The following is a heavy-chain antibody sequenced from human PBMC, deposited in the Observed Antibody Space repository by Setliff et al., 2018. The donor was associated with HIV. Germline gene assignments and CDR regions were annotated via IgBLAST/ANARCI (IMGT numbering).Heavy chain of an antibody. V-gene: IGHV4-31*03. CDR3: ARGLQGWGSAGPNWFDP. Sequence: SETLSLTCTVSGGSISSGDYYWSWIRQHPGKGLEWIGYINYSGSTYYNPSLKSRVTISVDTSKNQFSLKLTSVTAADTAVYYCARGLQGWGSAGPNWFDPWGQGTLVTVSA. D-gene: IGHD7-27*01. CDR2: INYSGST. CDR1: GGSISSGDYY. J-gene: IGHJ5*02.